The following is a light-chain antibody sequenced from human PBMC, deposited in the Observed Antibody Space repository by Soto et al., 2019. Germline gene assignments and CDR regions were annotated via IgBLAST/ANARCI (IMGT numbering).Light chain of an antibody. V-gene: IGKV3-15*01. CDR2: GAS. J-gene: IGKJ4*01. CDR3: QQYIRWPLT. CDR1: QSVSSN. Sequence: EIVMTQSPATLSVSPGERATLSCRASQSVSSNLAWYQQKPGQAPSLLIYGASTRATGTPARFSGSGSGTELTLTISRLQSEDFAVYYCQQYIRWPLTFGGGTKVEIK.